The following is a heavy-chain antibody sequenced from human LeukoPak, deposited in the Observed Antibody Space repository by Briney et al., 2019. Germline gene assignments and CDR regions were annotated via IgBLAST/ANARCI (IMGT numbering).Heavy chain of an antibody. V-gene: IGHV1-18*01. D-gene: IGHD3-10*02. Sequence: ASVKVSCKASGYTFTNYAITWVRQAPGQGLEWMGWISTYNGHTDYAQKFQGRVTLTTDTSTSTAYLELRSLRSDDTAVYYCARDQRAVDNTMSYNWGQGALVTVSS. J-gene: IGHJ4*02. CDR3: ARDQRAVDNTMSYN. CDR1: GYTFTNYA. CDR2: ISTYNGHT.